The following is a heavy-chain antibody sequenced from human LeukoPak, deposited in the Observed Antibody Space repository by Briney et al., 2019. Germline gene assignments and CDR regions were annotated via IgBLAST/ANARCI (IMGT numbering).Heavy chain of an antibody. V-gene: IGHV6-1*01. CDR1: GDSVSSNSAA. J-gene: IGHJ4*02. CDR3: ASGAVAGLAY. Sequence: SQTLSLTCAISGDSVSSNSAAWNWIRQSPSRGLEWLGRTYYRSKWYNDYAISVKSRMTINPDTSKNQLSLQLNSVTPEDTAVYYCASGAVAGLAYWGQGTLVSVSS. CDR2: TYYRSKWYN. D-gene: IGHD6-19*01.